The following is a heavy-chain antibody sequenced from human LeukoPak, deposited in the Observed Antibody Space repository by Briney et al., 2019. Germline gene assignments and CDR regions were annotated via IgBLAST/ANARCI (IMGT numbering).Heavy chain of an antibody. CDR3: ATVPGYSYGYGYFDY. CDR1: GGSISDTN. J-gene: IGHJ4*02. CDR2: IHYSGTT. V-gene: IGHV4-59*01. D-gene: IGHD5-18*01. Sequence: SETLSLTCTVSGGSISDTNWSWVRQRPRKGLGWVGYIHYSGTTSYIPCLKSRVVIPVHTSKNQFSLKLNAVTAADTAMYYCATVPGYSYGYGYFDYWGQGTLVTVSS.